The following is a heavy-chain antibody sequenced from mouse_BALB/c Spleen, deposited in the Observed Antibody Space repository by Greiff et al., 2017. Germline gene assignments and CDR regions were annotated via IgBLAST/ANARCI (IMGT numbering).Heavy chain of an antibody. CDR1: GYSFTSYY. CDR2: IDPFNGGT. Sequence: VQLQQPGAELVRPGASVKISCKASGYSFTSYYMHWVKQSHGKSLEWIGYIDPFNGGTSYNQKFKGKATLTVDKSSSTAYMHLSSLTSEDSAVYYCARCDGYYYAMDYWGQGTSVTVSS. D-gene: IGHD2-3*01. V-gene: IGHV1S135*01. CDR3: ARCDGYYYAMDY. J-gene: IGHJ4*01.